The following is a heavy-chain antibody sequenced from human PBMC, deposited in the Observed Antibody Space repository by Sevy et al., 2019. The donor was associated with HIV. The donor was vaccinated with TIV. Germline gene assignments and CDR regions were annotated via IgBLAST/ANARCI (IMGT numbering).Heavy chain of an antibody. D-gene: IGHD3-22*01. J-gene: IGHJ5*02. V-gene: IGHV3-30*18. CDR2: ISSDGRKK. CDR3: AKEGYYYDSRSSDWFDP. CDR1: GFNFSPYA. Sequence: GGSLRLSCAASGFNFSPYAMHWVRQAPGKGLEWVAVISSDGRKKNFAGSVKGRFIISRDNSKNTMSLQMNSLRLEDTAVYFCAKEGYYYDSRSSDWFDPWGQGSLVTVSS.